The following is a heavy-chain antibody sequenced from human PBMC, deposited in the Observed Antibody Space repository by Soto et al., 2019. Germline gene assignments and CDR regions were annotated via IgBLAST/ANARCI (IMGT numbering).Heavy chain of an antibody. D-gene: IGHD5-18*01. J-gene: IGHJ4*02. V-gene: IGHV1-69*04. CDR1: GGTFSSYT. CDR2: IIPILGIA. CDR3: ARDTAMAKRYFDY. Sequence: ASVKVSCKASGGTFSSYTISWVRQAPGQGLEWMGRIIPILGIANYAQKFQGRVTITADKSTSTAYMELSSLRSEDTAVYYCARDTAMAKRYFDYWGQGTLVTVSS.